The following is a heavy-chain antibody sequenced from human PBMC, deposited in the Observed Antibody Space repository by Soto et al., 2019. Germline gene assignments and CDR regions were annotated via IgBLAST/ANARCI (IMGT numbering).Heavy chain of an antibody. CDR2: INPAKGDT. V-gene: IGHV1-3*01. CDR3: AREYFRAFDI. CDR1: GFTFINYA. J-gene: IGHJ3*02. Sequence: EASVKVSGKSSGFTFINYAIHWVRQAPGQSLEWMGWINPAKGDTKYSERFQGRVTITRDTSASTAYLELSSLRSEDTAIYFCAREYFRAFDIWGQGTMVTVSS. D-gene: IGHD3-10*01.